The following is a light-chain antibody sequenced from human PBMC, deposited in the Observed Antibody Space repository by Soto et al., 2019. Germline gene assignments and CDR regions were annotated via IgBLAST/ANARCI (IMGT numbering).Light chain of an antibody. Sequence: VLTQSPGTLSLSPGERATISCRARQSISRYYLAWYQHKPGQAPRLLMNGASSRATGIPHRFSGSGSGTDFTLTISSLEPEDCGVYYWQQSGGSPPYTFGQGTRLEIK. CDR1: QSISRYY. CDR2: GAS. CDR3: QQSGGSPPYT. V-gene: IGKV3-20*01. J-gene: IGKJ2*01.